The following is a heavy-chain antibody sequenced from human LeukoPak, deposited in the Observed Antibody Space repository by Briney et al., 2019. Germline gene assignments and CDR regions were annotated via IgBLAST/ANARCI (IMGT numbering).Heavy chain of an antibody. D-gene: IGHD4-17*01. CDR1: GYTFTSYY. Sequence: ASVKVSCKASGYTFTSYYMHWVRQAPGQGLEWMGIINPSGGSTSYAQKFQGRVTMTRDMSTSTVYMELSSLRSEDTAVYCCARDLGTVNYFDYWGQGTLVTVSS. CDR3: ARDLGTVNYFDY. CDR2: INPSGGST. J-gene: IGHJ4*02. V-gene: IGHV1-46*01.